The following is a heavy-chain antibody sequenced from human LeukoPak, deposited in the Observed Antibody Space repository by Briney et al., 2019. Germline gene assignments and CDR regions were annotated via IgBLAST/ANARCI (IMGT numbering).Heavy chain of an antibody. CDR2: INSDGSST. CDR3: ARVGAAAGPCYYYGMDV. D-gene: IGHD6-13*01. Sequence: GGSLRLSCAASGFTFSSYWMHWVRQAPGKGLVWVSRINSDGSSTSYADSVKGRFTISRDNAKNTLYLQMNSLGAEDTAVYYCARVGAAAGPCYYYGMDVWGPGTTVTVSS. V-gene: IGHV3-74*01. J-gene: IGHJ6*02. CDR1: GFTFSSYW.